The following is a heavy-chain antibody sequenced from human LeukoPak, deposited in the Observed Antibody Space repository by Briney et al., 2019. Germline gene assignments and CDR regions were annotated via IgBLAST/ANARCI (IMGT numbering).Heavy chain of an antibody. V-gene: IGHV3-7*03. Sequence: GGSLRLSCAASGFTFSSYWMNWARQAPGKGLECVASINHNGNVNYYVDSVKGRFTISRDNAKNSLYLQMSNLRAEDTAVYFCARGGGLDAWGQGATVTVSS. J-gene: IGHJ6*02. D-gene: IGHD3-16*01. CDR2: INHNGNVN. CDR1: GFTFSSYW. CDR3: ARGGGLDA.